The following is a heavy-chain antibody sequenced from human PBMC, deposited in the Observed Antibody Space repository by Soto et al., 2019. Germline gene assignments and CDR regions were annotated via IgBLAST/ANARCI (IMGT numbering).Heavy chain of an antibody. J-gene: IGHJ2*01. V-gene: IGHV1-69*12. Sequence: QVPLVQSGAEVKKPGSSVTVSCKASGGTFSSYTISWVRQAPGQGLGWMGGIIPIFGTANYAQKFQGRVTITADESTSTAYMELSSLRSEDTAVYYCARGNHRWLQLWYFDLWGRGTLVTVSS. CDR2: IIPIFGTA. D-gene: IGHD5-12*01. CDR1: GGTFSSYT. CDR3: ARGNHRWLQLWYFDL.